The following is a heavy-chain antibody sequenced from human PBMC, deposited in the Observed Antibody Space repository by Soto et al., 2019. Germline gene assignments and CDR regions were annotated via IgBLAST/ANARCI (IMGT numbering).Heavy chain of an antibody. CDR3: ATGTFNFDS. Sequence: EVQLLESGGGLVQPGGSLRLSCAASGFTFSSYAMSWVRQAPGKGLEWVSGISGSGGSTYYADSVKGRFIISRDNSKSTLYLQMNSLRAEDTAVYYCATGTFNFDSWGQGTLVTVSS. J-gene: IGHJ4*02. V-gene: IGHV3-23*01. CDR1: GFTFSSYA. CDR2: ISGSGGST.